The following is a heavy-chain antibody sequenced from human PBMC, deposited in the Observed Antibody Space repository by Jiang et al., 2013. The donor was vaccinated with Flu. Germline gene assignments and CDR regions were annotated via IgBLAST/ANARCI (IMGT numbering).Heavy chain of an antibody. Sequence: KPTQTLTLTCTFSGFSLSSSDMCVAWIRQPPGKALEWIAFIDWDDDKYYTASLETRLTISKDTSKNQVVLTMTNVGPADTATYYCAHNDANNGYFDPWGPGIVVTVSS. CDR2: IDWDDDK. J-gene: IGHJ5*02. D-gene: IGHD1/OR15-1a*01. CDR3: AHNDANNGYFDP. CDR1: GFSLSSSDMC. V-gene: IGHV2-70*13.